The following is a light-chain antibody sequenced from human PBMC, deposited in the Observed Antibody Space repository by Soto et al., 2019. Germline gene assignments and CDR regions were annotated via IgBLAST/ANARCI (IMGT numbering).Light chain of an antibody. V-gene: IGLV2-8*01. CDR3: TSYGGNTNLIL. CDR1: STDVGGYNF. Sequence: QSVLTQPPSASGSPGQSVTISCTGTSTDVGGYNFVSWYQQHPGKSPKLMLYDVNKRPSGVPDRFSGSKSGNRASLTVSGLQAEDEADYYCTSYGGNTNLILFGGGTKLTVL. CDR2: DVN. J-gene: IGLJ3*02.